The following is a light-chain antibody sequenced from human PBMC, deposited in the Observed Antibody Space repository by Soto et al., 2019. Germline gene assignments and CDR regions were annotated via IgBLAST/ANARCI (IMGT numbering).Light chain of an antibody. J-gene: IGLJ2*01. Sequence: QSALTQPASVSGSPGQSITISCTGSNSDVGSYNLVSWYQQHPGKAPKLIIYEVTKRPSGVSNHFSGSKSGNTASLTISGLQAEDEADYYCCSYAGSITYVVFGGGTKVTVL. CDR1: NSDVGSYNL. CDR2: EVT. CDR3: CSYAGSITYVV. V-gene: IGLV2-23*02.